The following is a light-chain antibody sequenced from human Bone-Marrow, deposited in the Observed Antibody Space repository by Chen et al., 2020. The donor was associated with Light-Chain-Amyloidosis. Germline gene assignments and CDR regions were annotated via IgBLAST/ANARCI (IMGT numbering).Light chain of an antibody. CDR3: QVWDRSSDRPV. J-gene: IGLJ3*02. CDR2: DDS. CDR1: NIGSTS. Sequence: SYVLTQPSSVSVAPGQTATIACGGNNIGSTSVHWYQQTPGQAPLLVVYDDSARPSGIPKRLSGSNSGNTATLTISRVEAGDEADYYCQVWDRSSDRPVFGGGTKLTVL. V-gene: IGLV3-21*02.